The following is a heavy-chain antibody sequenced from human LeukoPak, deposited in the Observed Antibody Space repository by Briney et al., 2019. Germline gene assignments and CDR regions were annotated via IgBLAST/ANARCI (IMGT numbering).Heavy chain of an antibody. CDR2: ISSSSSYI. Sequence: TGGSLRLSCAASGFTFSSYSMNWVRQAPGKGLEWVSSISSSSSYIYYADSVKGRFTISRDNARNSLYLQMNSLRAEDTAVYYCARGFTYCSGGSCYRGDLDYWGQGTLVTVSS. V-gene: IGHV3-21*01. CDR1: GFTFSSYS. D-gene: IGHD2-15*01. CDR3: ARGFTYCSGGSCYRGDLDY. J-gene: IGHJ4*02.